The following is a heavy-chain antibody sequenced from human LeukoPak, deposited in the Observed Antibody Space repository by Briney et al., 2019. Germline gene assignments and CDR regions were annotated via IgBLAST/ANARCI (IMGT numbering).Heavy chain of an antibody. V-gene: IGHV1-69*04. CDR2: IVPILGIA. J-gene: IGHJ4*02. Sequence: GASVKVSCKASGGTFSSYAISWVRQAPGQGLEWMGRIVPILGIANYAQKFQGRVTITADKSTSTAYMELSSLRSEDTAVYYCARVRSVRTIDSFPYFDYWGQGTLVTVSS. CDR3: ARVRSVRTIDSFPYFDY. D-gene: IGHD1-1*01. CDR1: GGTFSSYA.